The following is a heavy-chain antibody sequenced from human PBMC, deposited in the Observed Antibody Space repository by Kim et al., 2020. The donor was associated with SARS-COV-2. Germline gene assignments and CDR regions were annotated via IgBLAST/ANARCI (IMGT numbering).Heavy chain of an antibody. CDR2: VNGDGTEE. Sequence: GGSLRLSCAASGFTFSTYWMHWVRQAPGKGLEWVSRVNGDGTEENYADSAKGRFTISRDNSKNTLYLQMNSLRAEDTAVYYCARDGRTVITAHSTFDIWGGGTMVTVSS. CDR3: ARDGRTVITAHSTFDI. D-gene: IGHD1-20*01. J-gene: IGHJ3*02. CDR1: GFTFSTYW. V-gene: IGHV3-74*01.